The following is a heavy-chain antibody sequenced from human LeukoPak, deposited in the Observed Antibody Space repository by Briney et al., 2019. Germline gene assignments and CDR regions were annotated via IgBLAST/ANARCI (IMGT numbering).Heavy chain of an antibody. V-gene: IGHV4-4*02. Sequence: SETLSLTCAVSGGSISSTNWWWSWVRQPPGKGLEWIGEIYHSGITNYNPSLKSRVTISVDTSKNQFSLKVSSVTAADTAVYYCARLRLAAGKLDYWGQGTLVTVSS. J-gene: IGHJ4*02. CDR2: IYHSGIT. CDR3: ARLRLAAGKLDY. CDR1: GGSISSTNW. D-gene: IGHD6-13*01.